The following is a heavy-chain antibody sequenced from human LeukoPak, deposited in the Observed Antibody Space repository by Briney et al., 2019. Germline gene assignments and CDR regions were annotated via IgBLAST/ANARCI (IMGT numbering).Heavy chain of an antibody. CDR1: GFSFSSHG. Sequence: GGSLRLSCAASGFSFSSHGMSWVRQAPGKGLEWVSGIIGGAGSTYYADSVKGRFTISRDNAKNSLYLQMNCLRAEDTAVYYCAELGITMIGDVWGKGTTVTISS. D-gene: IGHD3-10*02. V-gene: IGHV3-23*01. J-gene: IGHJ6*04. CDR3: AELGITMIGDV. CDR2: IIGGAGST.